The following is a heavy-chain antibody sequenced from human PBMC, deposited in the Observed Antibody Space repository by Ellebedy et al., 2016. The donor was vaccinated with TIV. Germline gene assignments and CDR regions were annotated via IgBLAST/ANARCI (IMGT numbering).Heavy chain of an antibody. CDR1: GGTFSSYA. Sequence: SVKVSXKASGGTFSSYAISWVRQAPGQGLEWMGGIIPIFGTANYAQKFQGRVTITADESTSTAYMELSSLRSEDTAVYYCAREGDSSGGGYYYYGMDVWGQGTTVTVSS. CDR2: IIPIFGTA. CDR3: AREGDSSGGGYYYYGMDV. D-gene: IGHD3-22*01. V-gene: IGHV1-69*13. J-gene: IGHJ6*02.